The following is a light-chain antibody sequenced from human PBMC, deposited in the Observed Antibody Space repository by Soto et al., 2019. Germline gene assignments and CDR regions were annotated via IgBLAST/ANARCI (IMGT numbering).Light chain of an antibody. J-gene: IGKJ3*01. Sequence: AIRMTQSPSSLSASTVDRFTITFRASQGISSYLAWYQQKPGKAPKLLIYAASTLQSGVPSRFSGSGSGTDFTLTISCLQSEDFATYYCQQYYSYPFTFGPGTKVDIK. CDR2: AAS. CDR3: QQYYSYPFT. V-gene: IGKV1-8*01. CDR1: QGISSY.